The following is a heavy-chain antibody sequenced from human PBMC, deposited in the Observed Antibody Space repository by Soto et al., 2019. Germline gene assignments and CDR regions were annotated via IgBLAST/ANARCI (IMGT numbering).Heavy chain of an antibody. CDR3: ARGGHIAVVTDSFDS. Sequence: ASVKVSCKSSGYPFNTYYLHWVRQAPGQGLEWMGMIHPSGGGSTYAQKFLGRATMTMDSSTSTVFMELTSLRSADTAVYYCARGGHIAVVTDSFDSWG. CDR1: GYPFNTYY. D-gene: IGHD2-21*02. J-gene: IGHJ4*01. CDR2: IHPSGGGS. V-gene: IGHV1-46*02.